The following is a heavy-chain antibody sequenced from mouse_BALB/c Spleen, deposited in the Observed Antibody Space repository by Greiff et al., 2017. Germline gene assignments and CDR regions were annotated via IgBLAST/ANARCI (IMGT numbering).Heavy chain of an antibody. CDR1: GYSITSDYA. CDR3: ARKWTGTGFDY. Sequence: EVKLVESGPGLVKPSQSLSLTCTVTGYSITSDYAWYWIRQFPGNKLEWMGYISYSGSTSYNPSLKSRISITRDTSKNQFFLQLNSVTTEDTATYYCARKWTGTGFDYWGQGTTLTVSA. J-gene: IGHJ2*01. V-gene: IGHV3-2*02. CDR2: ISYSGST. D-gene: IGHD4-1*01.